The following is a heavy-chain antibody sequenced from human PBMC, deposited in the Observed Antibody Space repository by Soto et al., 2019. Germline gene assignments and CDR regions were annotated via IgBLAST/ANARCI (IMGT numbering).Heavy chain of an antibody. V-gene: IGHV4-30-2*01. Sequence: QLQLQESGSGLVKPSQTLSLTCAVSGGSISSGGYSWSWIRQPPGKALEWIGYIYHRGSAYHNPSIKSRASILVDRSTNQLSLKLSSVTAADTAVDYCAGGIAAPPLGYWGQGTLVTVSS. CDR3: AGGIAAPPLGY. CDR1: GGSISSGGYS. CDR2: IYHRGSA. J-gene: IGHJ4*02. D-gene: IGHD6-6*01.